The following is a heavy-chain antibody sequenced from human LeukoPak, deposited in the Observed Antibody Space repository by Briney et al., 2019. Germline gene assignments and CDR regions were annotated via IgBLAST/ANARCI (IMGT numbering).Heavy chain of an antibody. CDR2: IIPIFGTG. CDR3: ARDGSGSYYSPLWV. CDR1: GGTFSNYA. D-gene: IGHD3-10*01. Sequence: SVEVSCKASGGTFSNYAISWVRQAPGQGLEWMGGIIPIFGTGNYAQKFQGRVTITADESTSTAYMELSSLRSEDTAVYYCARDGSGSYYSPLWVWGQGTLVTVSS. J-gene: IGHJ4*02. V-gene: IGHV1-69*13.